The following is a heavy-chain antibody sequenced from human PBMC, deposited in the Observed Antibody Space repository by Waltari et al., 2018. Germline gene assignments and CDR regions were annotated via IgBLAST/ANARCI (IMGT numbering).Heavy chain of an antibody. CDR1: GYTLTGYY. CDR2: INPNSGGT. V-gene: IGHV1-2*06. CDR3: AREVIRTFPYHNPTDY. Sequence: QVQLVQSGAEVKKPGASVKVSCKASGYTLTGYYMHWVRQAPGQGLEWMGRINPNSGGTNYAQKFQGRVTMTRDTSISTAYMELSRLRSDDTSVYYCAREVIRTFPYHNPTDYWGQGTLVTVSS. J-gene: IGHJ4*02. D-gene: IGHD3-16*01.